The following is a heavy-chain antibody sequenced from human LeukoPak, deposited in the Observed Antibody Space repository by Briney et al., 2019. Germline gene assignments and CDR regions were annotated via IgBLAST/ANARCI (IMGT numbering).Heavy chain of an antibody. CDR2: IKEDGTET. Sequence: AGGSLRLSCAASGFMFSSNWMSWVRLAPGKGLEWVANIKEDGTETYYVDSVKGRFTISRDNAKNSLYLQMNSLRAEDTAVYYCARDLIVGAPGEDYWGQGTLVIVSS. V-gene: IGHV3-7*01. D-gene: IGHD1-26*01. J-gene: IGHJ4*02. CDR3: ARDLIVGAPGEDY. CDR1: GFMFSSNW.